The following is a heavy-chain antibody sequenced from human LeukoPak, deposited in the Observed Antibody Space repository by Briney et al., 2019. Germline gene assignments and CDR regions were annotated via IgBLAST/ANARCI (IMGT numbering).Heavy chain of an antibody. J-gene: IGHJ4*02. CDR3: ARDLGWILFDY. CDR2: VRPEGTTT. D-gene: IGHD2-2*03. Sequence: GGSLRLSCAASGFTFSTYWMHWVRQAPGKGLVWVSRVRPEGTTTAYADSVKGRFTISRDNAKNTLFLQMNSLSAEDTAVYYFARDLGWILFDYWGQGTLVTVSS. V-gene: IGHV3-74*03. CDR1: GFTFSTYW.